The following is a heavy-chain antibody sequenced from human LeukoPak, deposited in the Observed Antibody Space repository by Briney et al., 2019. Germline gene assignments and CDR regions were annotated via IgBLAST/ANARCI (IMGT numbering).Heavy chain of an antibody. J-gene: IGHJ4*02. CDR2: IYISGST. CDR3: ARALNPLPGTYYFDY. V-gene: IGHV4-4*07. D-gene: IGHD2-15*01. Sequence: SETLSLTCTVYGASINSHYWSWIRQPAGKGLEWIGRIYISGSTNYNSSLQSRVTMSVDTSKNQFSLKLTSVTAADTAVYYCARALNPLPGTYYFDYWGQGTLVTVSS. CDR1: GASINSHY.